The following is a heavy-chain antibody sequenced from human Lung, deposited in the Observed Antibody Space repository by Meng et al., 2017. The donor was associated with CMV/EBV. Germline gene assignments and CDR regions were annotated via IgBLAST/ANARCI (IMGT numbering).Heavy chain of an antibody. Sequence: ASXXVSCKASGYTFTGYYMHWVRQAPGQGLEWMGWINPNSGGTNYAQKFQGRVTMTRDTSISTAYMELSRLRSDDTAVYYCASGGYCSSTSCYRGWFDPWGQGTXVTVSS. CDR3: ASGGYCSSTSCYRGWFDP. D-gene: IGHD2-2*02. CDR1: GYTFTGYY. CDR2: INPNSGGT. V-gene: IGHV1-2*02. J-gene: IGHJ5*02.